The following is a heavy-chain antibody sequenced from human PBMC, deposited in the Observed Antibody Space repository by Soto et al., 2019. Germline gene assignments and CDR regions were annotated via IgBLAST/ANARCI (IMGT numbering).Heavy chain of an antibody. D-gene: IGHD3-3*01. J-gene: IGHJ5*02. Sequence: SETLSLTCAVYGGSVNGYYWNWIRQPPGKGLEWIGEINHTGGTHYNPSLKSRVTMSVDTSKNQFSLRLSSVTAADTALYYCATRISVFGLLIPPFDPWGQGTQVTVSS. CDR3: ATRISVFGLLIPPFDP. CDR1: GGSVNGYY. V-gene: IGHV4-34*01. CDR2: INHTGGT.